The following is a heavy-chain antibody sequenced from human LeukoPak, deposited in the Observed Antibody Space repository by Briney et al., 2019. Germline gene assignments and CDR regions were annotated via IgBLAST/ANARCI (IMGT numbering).Heavy chain of an antibody. Sequence: GGSLRLSCAASGFTFSSYSMNWVRQAPGKGLKWVSYISSSRSIIYYADSVKGRFTISRDNAKNSLYLQMNSLRAEDTAVYYWARDSSTASWVAYYYGSGTFDYWGQGSPVTVS. V-gene: IGHV3-48*01. CDR3: ARDSSTASWVAYYYGSGTFDY. CDR2: ISSSRSII. D-gene: IGHD3-10*01. CDR1: GFTFSSYS. J-gene: IGHJ4*02.